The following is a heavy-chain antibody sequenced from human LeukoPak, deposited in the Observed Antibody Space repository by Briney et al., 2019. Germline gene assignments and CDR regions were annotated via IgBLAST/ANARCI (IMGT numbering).Heavy chain of an antibody. CDR1: GFTFSSYG. V-gene: IGHV3-23*01. CDR2: ISGSGGST. Sequence: PGGTLRLSCAASGFTFSSYGMSWVRQAPGKGLEWVSAISGSGGSTYYADSVKGRFTISRDNSKNTLYLQMNSLRAEDTAVYYCAKDYYDPYGFDYWGQGTLVTVSS. J-gene: IGHJ4*02. CDR3: AKDYYDPYGFDY. D-gene: IGHD3-22*01.